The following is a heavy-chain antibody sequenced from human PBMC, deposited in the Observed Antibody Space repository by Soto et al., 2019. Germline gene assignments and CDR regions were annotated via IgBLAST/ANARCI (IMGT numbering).Heavy chain of an antibody. Sequence: GASMKVSCKASGGTFSSYNISWVRQAPGQGLEWMGRIIPILGIANYAQKFQGRVTITADKSTSTAYMELSSLRSEDTAVYYCARGMAMARGAYYYYYMDVWGKGTTVTVSS. CDR2: IIPILGIA. CDR1: GGTFSSYN. J-gene: IGHJ6*03. D-gene: IGHD5-18*01. V-gene: IGHV1-69*02. CDR3: ARGMAMARGAYYYYYMDV.